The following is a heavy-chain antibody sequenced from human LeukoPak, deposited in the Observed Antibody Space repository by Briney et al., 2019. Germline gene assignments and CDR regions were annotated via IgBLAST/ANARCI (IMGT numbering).Heavy chain of an antibody. V-gene: IGHV3-48*03. J-gene: IGHJ6*02. D-gene: IGHD3-22*01. CDR3: ARLFYYDSSGVYGMDV. CDR1: GFTFSSYE. CDR2: IRSSGSTI. Sequence: PGGSLRLSCAASGFTFSSYEMNWVRQAPGKRLGWVSYIRSSGSTIYYADSVKGRYTISRDNAKNSLYLQMNSLRVEDTAVYYCARLFYYDSSGVYGMDVWGQGTTVTVSS.